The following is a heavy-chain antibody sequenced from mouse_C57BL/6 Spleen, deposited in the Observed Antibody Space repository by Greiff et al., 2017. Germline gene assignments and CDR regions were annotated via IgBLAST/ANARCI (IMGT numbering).Heavy chain of an antibody. Sequence: VQLQQPGAELVRPGSSVKLSCKASGYTFTSYWMHWVKQRPIQGLEWIGNIDPSDSETHYNQKFKDKATLTVDKSSSTAYMQLSSLTSEDSAVYYCARGDGYSSYYFDYWGQGTTLTVSS. CDR1: GYTFTSYW. D-gene: IGHD2-3*01. CDR2: IDPSDSET. CDR3: ARGDGYSSYYFDY. V-gene: IGHV1-52*01. J-gene: IGHJ2*01.